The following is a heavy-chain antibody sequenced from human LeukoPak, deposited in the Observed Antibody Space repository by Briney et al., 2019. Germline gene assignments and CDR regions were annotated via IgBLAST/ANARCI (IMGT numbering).Heavy chain of an antibody. CDR2: IYYSGST. V-gene: IGHV4-59*01. Sequence: SETLSLTCTVSGGSISSYYWSWIRQPPGKGLEWIGYIYYSGSTNYNPSLKSRVTISVDTSKNQSSLKLSSVTAADTAVYYCARGPYCSGGSCYLFDAFDIWGQGTMVTVSS. CDR3: ARGPYCSGGSCYLFDAFDI. J-gene: IGHJ3*02. D-gene: IGHD2-15*01. CDR1: GGSISSYY.